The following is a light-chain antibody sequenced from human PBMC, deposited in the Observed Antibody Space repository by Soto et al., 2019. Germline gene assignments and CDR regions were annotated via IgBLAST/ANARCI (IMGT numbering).Light chain of an antibody. CDR3: SSYAGSNSYVV. V-gene: IGLV2-8*01. CDR2: EVS. J-gene: IGLJ2*01. Sequence: QSALTQPPSASGSPGQSVTISCTGTSSDVGGYNYVSWYQQHPGKAPKLMIYEVSKRPSGVPDRFSGSKSGKTASLPVSGLQAEDEADYYCSSYAGSNSYVVFGGGTTLTVL. CDR1: SSDVGGYNY.